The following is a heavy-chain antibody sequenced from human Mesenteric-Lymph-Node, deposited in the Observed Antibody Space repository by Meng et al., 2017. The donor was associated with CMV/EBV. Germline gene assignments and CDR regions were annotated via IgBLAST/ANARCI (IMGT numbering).Heavy chain of an antibody. J-gene: IGHJ4*02. D-gene: IGHD2/OR15-2a*01. Sequence: SGDRFTNHWIAWVRQTPGKGLEWMGIIYPGDSDTSYSPSFQGQVTISADKSINTAYLQWSSLKASDTAMYYCARHYFSSTFYSAAYWGQGTLVTVSS. V-gene: IGHV5-51*01. CDR1: GDRFTNHW. CDR3: ARHYFSSTFYSAAY. CDR2: IYPGDSDT.